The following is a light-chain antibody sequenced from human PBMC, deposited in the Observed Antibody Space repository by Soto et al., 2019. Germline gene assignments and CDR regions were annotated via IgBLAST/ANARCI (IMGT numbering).Light chain of an antibody. V-gene: IGLV2-11*01. Sequence: QSALTQPRSVSGSPGQSVTISCTGTSSDVGGYNYVSWYQQHPGKAPKLMIYDVNKRPSGVPDRFSGSKSGNTASLTISGLQAEDEADYYCCSYAGSYTYSVFGTGTKLTVL. CDR1: SSDVGGYNY. CDR2: DVN. J-gene: IGLJ1*01. CDR3: CSYAGSYTYSV.